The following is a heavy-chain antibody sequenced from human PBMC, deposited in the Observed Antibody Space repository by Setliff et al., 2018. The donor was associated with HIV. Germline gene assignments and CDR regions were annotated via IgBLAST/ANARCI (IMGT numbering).Heavy chain of an antibody. V-gene: IGHV4-38-2*01. J-gene: IGHJ4*02. D-gene: IGHD1-1*01. CDR3: ARNGMRQMATDY. CDR1: GYSISSGYY. CDR2: IYHSGTT. Sequence: PSETLSLTCVVSGYSISSGYYWGWIRQPPGKGLEWIGSIYHSGTTYYNPSLKSRVTVSVDTSKNQFSLKVNSVTAADTAVYYCARNGMRQMATDYWGQGTLVTVSS.